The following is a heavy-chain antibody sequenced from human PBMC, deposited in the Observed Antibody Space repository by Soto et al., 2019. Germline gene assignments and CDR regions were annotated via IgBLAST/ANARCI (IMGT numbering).Heavy chain of an antibody. Sequence: SVKVSCKASGGTFSRSSISWVRQAPGQGLEWMGRIIPILGIANFAQKFQGRVTITADKSTSTAYMELSSLRSEDTAVYYCARDHGSGTYVDRAIDYWGQGSLVTVSS. J-gene: IGHJ4*02. CDR2: IIPILGIA. CDR3: ARDHGSGTYVDRAIDY. V-gene: IGHV1-69*04. CDR1: GGTFSRSS. D-gene: IGHD1-26*01.